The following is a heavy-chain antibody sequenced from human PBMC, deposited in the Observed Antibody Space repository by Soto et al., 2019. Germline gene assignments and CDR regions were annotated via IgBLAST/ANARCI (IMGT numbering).Heavy chain of an antibody. V-gene: IGHV3-30*18. J-gene: IGHJ4*02. CDR2: ISYDSSNK. CDR1: GFTFSYG. CDR3: AKLVIGYCSGNTCDDY. D-gene: IGHD2-15*01. Sequence: VQLLESGGGLIQPGGSLRLSCAASGFTFSYGIHWLRQAPGKGLEWVAYISYDSSNKFYGDSVKGRVTISRDNSKITQFLQMNSLRAEDTAVYYCAKLVIGYCSGNTCDDYWGQGTLVAVSS.